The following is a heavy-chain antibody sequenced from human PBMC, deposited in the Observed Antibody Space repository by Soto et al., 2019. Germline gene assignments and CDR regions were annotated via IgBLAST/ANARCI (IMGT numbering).Heavy chain of an antibody. CDR2: ISGSGRST. CDR3: AKIYYYDLSGCGFFDY. CDR1: GFIFSSYA. J-gene: IGHJ4*02. D-gene: IGHD3-22*01. V-gene: IGHV3-23*01. Sequence: EVQLLESGGGLVQPGGSLRLSCGASGFIFSSYAMSWVRQAPGKGLEWVSTISGSGRSTFYADSVKGRFTISRDNSKNTVYLQMSSLRAEDTALYYCAKIYYYDLSGCGFFDYWGQGTLVSVSS.